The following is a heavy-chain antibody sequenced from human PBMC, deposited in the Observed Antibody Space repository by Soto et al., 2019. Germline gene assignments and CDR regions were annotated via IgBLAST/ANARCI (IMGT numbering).Heavy chain of an antibody. CDR2: INPSGGST. Sequence: ASVKVSCKASGYTFTSYYRHWVRQAPGQGLEWMGIINPSGGSTSYAQKFQGRVTMTRDTSTSTVYMELSSLRSEDTAVYYCARVGTIFGVVLRHGMDVWGQGTTVTVSS. CDR3: ARVGTIFGVVLRHGMDV. D-gene: IGHD3-3*01. CDR1: GYTFTSYY. J-gene: IGHJ6*02. V-gene: IGHV1-46*01.